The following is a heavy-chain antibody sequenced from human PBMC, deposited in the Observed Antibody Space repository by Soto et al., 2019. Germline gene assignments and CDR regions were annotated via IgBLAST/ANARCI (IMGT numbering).Heavy chain of an antibody. CDR2: ISGYNGNT. CDR3: ARDREYYYDSSGNYYYHYGMDV. J-gene: IGHJ6*02. D-gene: IGHD3-22*01. V-gene: IGHV1-18*04. CDR1: GYTFTNYG. Sequence: QVQLVESGAEVKKPGASVKVPCKASGYTFTNYGISWVRQAPGQGLEWMGWISGYNGNTKYAQKFQGRVTMTTDTPTNTAYMDLRSLRSDDTAVYYCARDREYYYDSSGNYYYHYGMDVWGQGTTVTVS.